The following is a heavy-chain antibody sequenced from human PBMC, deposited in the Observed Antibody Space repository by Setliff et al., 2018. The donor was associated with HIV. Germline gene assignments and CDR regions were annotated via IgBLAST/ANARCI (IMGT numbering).Heavy chain of an antibody. D-gene: IGHD2-8*02. J-gene: IGHJ5*02. CDR2: IYYSGNT. Sequence: SETLSLTCTVSGGSISSHYWSWIRQPPGKGLEWIGYIYYSGNTNYNPSLKSRVTMSVDTSKKQFTLKLNSVTAADTAVYYCARAGDCTEASCPKARFDPWGPGILVTVSS. CDR3: ARAGDCTEASCPKARFDP. CDR1: GGSISSHY. V-gene: IGHV4-59*11.